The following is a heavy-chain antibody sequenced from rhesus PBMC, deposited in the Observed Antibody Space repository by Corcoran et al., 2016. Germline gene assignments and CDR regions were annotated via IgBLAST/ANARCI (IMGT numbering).Heavy chain of an antibody. CDR3: ARDEDGGGIIIGGIDY. CDR2: IRNGGGST. V-gene: IGHV3-178*01. J-gene: IGHJ4*01. D-gene: IGHD3-34*01. CDR1: GFTFSDYY. Sequence: EVQLVESGGGLAKPGGSLRLSCAASGFTFSDYYMDWVRRAPGKGLEWVSRIRNGGGSTGYADAVKCRFTISRENAKNTLYLQMNSLRAEDTAGYYCARDEDGGGIIIGGIDYWGQGVLVTVSS.